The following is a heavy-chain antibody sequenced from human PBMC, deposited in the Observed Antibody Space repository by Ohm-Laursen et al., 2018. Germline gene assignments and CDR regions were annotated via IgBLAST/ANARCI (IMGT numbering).Heavy chain of an antibody. J-gene: IGHJ4*02. Sequence: SLRLSCTASGFTFSDYWMSWVRQAPGKGLEWVANIKQDGSEKYFLDSVKGRFTISRDNAKNSLYLQMNSLRAEDTAVYHCARDPVRGLTDYWGQGTLVTVSS. V-gene: IGHV3-7*01. CDR1: GFTFSDYW. CDR3: ARDPVRGLTDY. CDR2: IKQDGSEK. D-gene: IGHD3-16*01.